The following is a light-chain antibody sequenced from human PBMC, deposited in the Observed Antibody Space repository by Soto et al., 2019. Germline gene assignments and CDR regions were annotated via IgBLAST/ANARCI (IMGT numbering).Light chain of an antibody. J-gene: IGLJ2*01. Sequence: QLVRTQSPSASASLGASVKVTCTLSSGHSSYAIAWHQQQPEKGPRYLMNLNSDGSHSKGDGIPDRFSGSSSGAERYLTISSLQSEDEADYYCQTWGTGIQVFGGATKLTVL. V-gene: IGLV4-69*01. CDR1: SGHSSYA. CDR2: LNSDGSH. CDR3: QTWGTGIQV.